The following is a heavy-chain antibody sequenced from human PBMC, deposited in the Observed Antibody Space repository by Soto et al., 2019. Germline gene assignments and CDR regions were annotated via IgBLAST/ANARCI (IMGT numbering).Heavy chain of an antibody. V-gene: IGHV3-48*01. CDR2: ISSSSSTI. CDR1: GFTFSSYS. Sequence: PGGSLRLSCAASGFTFSSYSMNWVRQAPGKGLEWVSYISSSSSTIYYADSVKGRFTISRDNAKNSLYLQMNSLRAEDTAVYYSASNVITMIVGGMDVWGQGTTVTVSS. CDR3: ASNVITMIVGGMDV. J-gene: IGHJ6*02. D-gene: IGHD3-22*01.